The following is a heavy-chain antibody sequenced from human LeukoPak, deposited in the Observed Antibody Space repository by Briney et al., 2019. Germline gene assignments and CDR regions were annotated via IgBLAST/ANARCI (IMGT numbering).Heavy chain of an antibody. D-gene: IGHD3-22*01. CDR1: GGSISSGSYY. V-gene: IGHV4-39*01. Sequence: PSETLSLTCTVSGGSISSGSYYWSWIRQPAGKGLEWIGRVYYSGSTYYNPSLRSRVTISVDTSKNQFSLNLSSVTAADTAVYYCARHTSRISGYYYVDYFDYWGPGTLVTVSS. CDR3: ARHTSRISGYYYVDYFDY. J-gene: IGHJ4*02. CDR2: VYYSGST.